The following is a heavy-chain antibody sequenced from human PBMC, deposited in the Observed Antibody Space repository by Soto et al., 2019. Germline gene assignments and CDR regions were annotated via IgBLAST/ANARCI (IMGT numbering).Heavy chain of an antibody. V-gene: IGHV3-23*01. Sequence: EVQLLESGGGLVQPGGSLRLSCAASGFSFTTFAMSWVRQAPGQGLEWVSFMTGTGATIYYADSVNGRFTISRDNTKNTVFLQMNSLRGEDTAIYYCVKLILVAAGPLAFAHWGQGALVTVSS. J-gene: IGHJ4*02. CDR3: VKLILVAAGPLAFAH. CDR2: MTGTGATI. D-gene: IGHD6-25*01. CDR1: GFSFTTFA.